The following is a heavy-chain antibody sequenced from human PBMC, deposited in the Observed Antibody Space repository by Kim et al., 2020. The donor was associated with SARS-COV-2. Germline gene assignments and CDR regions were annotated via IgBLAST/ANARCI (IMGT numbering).Heavy chain of an antibody. CDR2: IGTAGDT. J-gene: IGHJ6*02. CDR3: ARGGPYSSSVGMDV. CDR1: GFTFSSYD. V-gene: IGHV3-13*04. Sequence: GGSLRLSCAASGFTFSSYDMHWVRQATGKGLEWVSAIGTAGDTYYPGSVKGRFTISRENAKNSLYLQMNSLRAGDTAVYYCARGGPYSSSVGMDVWGQGTTVTVSS. D-gene: IGHD6-6*01.